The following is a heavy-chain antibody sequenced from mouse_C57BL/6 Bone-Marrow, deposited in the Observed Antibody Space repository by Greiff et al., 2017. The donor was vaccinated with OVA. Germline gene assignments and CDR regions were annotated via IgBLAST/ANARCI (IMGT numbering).Heavy chain of an antibody. J-gene: IGHJ1*03. V-gene: IGHV1-64*01. Sequence: QVQLQQPGAELVKPGASVKLSCKASGYTFTSYWMHWVKQRPGQGLEWIGMIHPNSGSTNYNEKFKSKATLTVDKSSSTAYMQLSSLTSEDSAVYYCARRSYSNYSYFDVWGTGTTVTVSS. D-gene: IGHD2-5*01. CDR1: GYTFTSYW. CDR2: IHPNSGST. CDR3: ARRSYSNYSYFDV.